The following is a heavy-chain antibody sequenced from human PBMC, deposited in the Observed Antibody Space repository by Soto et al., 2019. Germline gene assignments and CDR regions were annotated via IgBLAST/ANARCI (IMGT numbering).Heavy chain of an antibody. V-gene: IGHV1-69*13. Sequence: APAKVSCKASGGNFCSYAINWVRHPPGPGLEWMEGLLSLIGTAYYAQKFQGRVTIPEDESTSTAYMELSSLRSEDTAVYYCAGVPRNGGGYSYGYHRYYYGMDIWGQGTPVTVSS. CDR3: AGVPRNGGGYSYGYHRYYYGMDI. D-gene: IGHD5-18*01. CDR1: GGNFCSYA. J-gene: IGHJ6*02. CDR2: LLSLIGTA.